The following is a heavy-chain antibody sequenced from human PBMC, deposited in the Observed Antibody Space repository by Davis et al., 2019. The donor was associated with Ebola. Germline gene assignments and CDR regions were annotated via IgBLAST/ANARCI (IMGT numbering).Heavy chain of an antibody. CDR3: ATDRVEMTTIVGGNWFDP. V-gene: IGHV1-18*01. Sequence: AASVKVSCKASGYTFTSYGISWVRQAPGQGLEWMGWISAYNGNTNYAQKFQGRVTITADESTSTAYMELSSLRSEDTAVYYCATDRVEMTTIVGGNWFDPWGQGTLVTVSS. J-gene: IGHJ5*02. CDR1: GYTFTSYG. CDR2: ISAYNGNT. D-gene: IGHD5-24*01.